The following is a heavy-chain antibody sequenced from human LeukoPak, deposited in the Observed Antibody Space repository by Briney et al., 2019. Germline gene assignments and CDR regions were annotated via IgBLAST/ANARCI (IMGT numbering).Heavy chain of an antibody. CDR3: AKDRFGSGSPNWFGP. D-gene: IGHD3-10*01. Sequence: GGSLRLSCAASGFTFDNHAMTWVRQAPGKGLEWVSAISGSSGDIFYTDSVKGRFTISRDNSKNTLYLQMNSLRAGDTAVYYCAKDRFGSGSPNWFGPWGQGTLVTVSS. V-gene: IGHV3-23*01. J-gene: IGHJ5*02. CDR2: ISGSSGDI. CDR1: GFTFDNHA.